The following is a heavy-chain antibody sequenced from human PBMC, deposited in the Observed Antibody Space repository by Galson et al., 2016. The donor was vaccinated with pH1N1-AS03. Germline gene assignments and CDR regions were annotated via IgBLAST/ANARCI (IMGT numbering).Heavy chain of an antibody. D-gene: IGHD2-2*01. Sequence: SKTLSLTCTVSAGSISTYYWTWIRQPPGRGLEWIGYIYFSGRTNCSPSLKSRANISLDRSRNQFSLNLNSVTAADTAVYYCARVRSEWLGVNSSWYGIDSWGQGTLVTVSS. CDR2: IYFSGRT. J-gene: IGHJ4*02. V-gene: IGHV4-59*01. CDR3: ARVRSEWLGVNSSWYGIDS. CDR1: AGSISTYY.